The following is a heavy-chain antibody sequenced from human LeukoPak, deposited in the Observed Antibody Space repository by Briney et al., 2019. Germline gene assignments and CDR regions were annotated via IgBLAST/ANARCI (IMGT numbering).Heavy chain of an antibody. Sequence: GGSLRLSCAAAGFTFSSYWMHWVRQAPGKGLVWVSRINSDGSDTIYGDSVKGRFTISRDNAKNTLYLQMDSLRAEDTAVYYCARDLSRRVFTDYWGQGTLVTVSS. CDR2: INSDGSDT. CDR1: GFTFSSYW. V-gene: IGHV3-74*01. J-gene: IGHJ4*02. CDR3: ARDLSRRVFTDY.